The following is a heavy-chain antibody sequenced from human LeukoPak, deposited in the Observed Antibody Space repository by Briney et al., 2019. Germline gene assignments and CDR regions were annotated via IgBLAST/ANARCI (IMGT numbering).Heavy chain of an antibody. D-gene: IGHD5-18*01. CDR1: GFTFGSYG. J-gene: IGHJ4*02. Sequence: PGGSLRLSCAASGFTFGSYGMHWVRQAPGKGLEWVAVIWYDGSNKYYADSVKGRFTISRDNSKNTLYLQMNSLRAEDTAVYYCARDGGYSYGSDYWGQGTLVTVSS. V-gene: IGHV3-33*01. CDR3: ARDGGYSYGSDY. CDR2: IWYDGSNK.